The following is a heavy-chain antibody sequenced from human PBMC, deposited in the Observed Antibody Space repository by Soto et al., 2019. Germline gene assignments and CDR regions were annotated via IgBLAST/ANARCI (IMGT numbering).Heavy chain of an antibody. CDR3: ARDLRTWIQPYYYGMDV. CDR1: GYTFTGYY. CDR2: INPNSGGT. Sequence: QVQLVQSGAEVKKPGASVKVSCKASGYTFTGYYMHWVRQAPGQGLEWMGWINPNSGGTNYAQKFQGRVTMTRDTSISTAYMELRRLRSDDTAVYYCARDLRTWIQPYYYGMDVWGQGTTVTVSS. D-gene: IGHD5-18*01. J-gene: IGHJ6*02. V-gene: IGHV1-2*02.